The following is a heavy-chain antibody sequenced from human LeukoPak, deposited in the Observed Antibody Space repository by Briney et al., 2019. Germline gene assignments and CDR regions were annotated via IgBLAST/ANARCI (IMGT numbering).Heavy chain of an antibody. CDR1: GFTFSSYG. CDR3: AKDPSTTPFDY. D-gene: IGHD2-2*01. J-gene: IGHJ4*02. Sequence: TGGSLRLSCAASGFTFSSYGMHWVRQAPGKGLEWVAVIWYDGSNKYYADSVKGRFTISRDNSKNTLYLQMNSLRAEDTAVYYCAKDPSTTPFDYWGQGTLDTVSS. V-gene: IGHV3-33*06. CDR2: IWYDGSNK.